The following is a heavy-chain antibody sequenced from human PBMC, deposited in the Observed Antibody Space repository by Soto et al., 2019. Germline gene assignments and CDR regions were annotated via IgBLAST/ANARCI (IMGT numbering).Heavy chain of an antibody. CDR2: IYHSGST. V-gene: IGHV4-4*02. CDR3: ARVISPMAPSDY. Sequence: SETLSLTCAVSGGSISSGNWWSWVRQPPGKGLEWIGEIYHSGSTNYNPSLKSRVTISVDKSKTQFSLRLSSVTAADTAVYYCARVISPMAPSDYWGQGTQVTVSS. CDR1: GGSISSGNW. J-gene: IGHJ4*02. D-gene: IGHD3-10*01.